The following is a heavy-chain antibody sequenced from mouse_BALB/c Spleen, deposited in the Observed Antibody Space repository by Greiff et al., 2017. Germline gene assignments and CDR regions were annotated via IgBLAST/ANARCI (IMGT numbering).Heavy chain of an antibody. J-gene: IGHJ2*01. CDR3: ARWGGYAYFDY. D-gene: IGHD2-2*01. V-gene: IGHV3-2*02. CDR2: ISYSGST. CDR1: GYSITSDYA. Sequence: DVKLQESGPGLVKPSQSLSLTCTVTGYSITSDYAWNWIRQFPGNKLEWMGYISYSGSTSYNPSLKSRISITRDTSKNQFFLQLNSVTTEDTATYYCARWGGYAYFDYWGQGTTLTVSS.